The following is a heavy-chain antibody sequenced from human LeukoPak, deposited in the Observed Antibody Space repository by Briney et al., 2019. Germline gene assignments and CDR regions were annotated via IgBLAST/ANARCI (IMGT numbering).Heavy chain of an antibody. CDR3: ARHLYSGYDFGY. V-gene: IGHV4-39*01. D-gene: IGHD5-12*01. Sequence: SETLSLTCTVSGGSISSSSYCWGWIRQPPGKILEWIGSMYYSGGSYYNPSLKSRVTISVDTSKNQFSLNLSSVTAADTAVYYCARHLYSGYDFGYWGQGTLVTVSS. J-gene: IGHJ4*02. CDR1: GGSISSSSYC. CDR2: MYYSGGS.